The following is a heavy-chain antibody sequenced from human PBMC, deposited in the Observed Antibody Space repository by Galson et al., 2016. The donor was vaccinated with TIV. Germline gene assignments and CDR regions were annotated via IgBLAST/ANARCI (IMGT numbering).Heavy chain of an antibody. CDR2: ITAVFGTA. Sequence: SVKVSCKASGGTFRSYAISWVRQAPGQGLEWVGRITAVFGTAHYAQKFHGRVTITADESTSTVYMELSSLRSEDTAVFYCARGEDYYGSGSYLYWGQGTLVIVSS. CDR3: ARGEDYYGSGSYLY. V-gene: IGHV1-69*13. CDR1: GGTFRSYA. J-gene: IGHJ4*02. D-gene: IGHD3-10*01.